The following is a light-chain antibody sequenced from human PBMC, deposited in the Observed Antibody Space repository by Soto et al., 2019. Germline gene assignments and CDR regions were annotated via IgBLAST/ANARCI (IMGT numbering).Light chain of an antibody. V-gene: IGLV3-21*02. Sequence: SYELTQPPSLSVAPGQTARLTCGGDNSGVKSVHWYQQKPGQAPVLVVYSDTDRPSGIPERFSGSNSGNTATLTISRVEAGDEADYYWQVWDNVSNHEIVGGGTKLTVL. CDR1: NSGVKS. J-gene: IGLJ2*01. CDR2: SDT. CDR3: QVWDNVSNHEI.